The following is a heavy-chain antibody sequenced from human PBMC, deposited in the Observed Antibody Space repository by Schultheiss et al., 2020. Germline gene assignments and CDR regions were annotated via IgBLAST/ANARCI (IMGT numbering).Heavy chain of an antibody. CDR3: AKPMGWWLDNSPSGGFDY. CDR2: ISSAGSTI. J-gene: IGHJ4*02. Sequence: GGSLRLSCAASGFTFRSFEMNWVRQAPGKGLEWVSYISSAGSTIYYTDSVKGRFTISRDNDKNSLYLQMNSLRAEDTAVYYCAKPMGWWLDNSPSGGFDYWGEGTL. D-gene: IGHD2-8*02. CDR1: GFTFRSFE. V-gene: IGHV3-48*03.